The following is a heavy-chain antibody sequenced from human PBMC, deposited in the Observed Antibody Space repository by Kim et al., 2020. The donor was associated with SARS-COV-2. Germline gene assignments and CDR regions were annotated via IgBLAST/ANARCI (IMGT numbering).Heavy chain of an antibody. V-gene: IGHV4-31*02. Sequence: PSLKSRFTISVDTSKNQFSLKLSSVTAADTAVYYCARATRGIFGVVTQFDYWGQGTLVTVSS. D-gene: IGHD3-3*01. CDR3: ARATRGIFGVVTQFDY. J-gene: IGHJ4*02.